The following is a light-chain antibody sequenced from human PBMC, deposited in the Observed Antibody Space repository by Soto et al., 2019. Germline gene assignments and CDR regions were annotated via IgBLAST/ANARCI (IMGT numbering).Light chain of an antibody. CDR3: QRYDSLYT. J-gene: IGKJ2*01. Sequence: SCRASQSIGTRLAWYQRKPGKAPKFLIYDGSTLESGVPSRFRGSGSGTQFSLIISRLQHDYFATYSCQRYDSLYTFGTGT. CDR2: DGS. V-gene: IGKV1-5*01. CDR1: QSIGTR.